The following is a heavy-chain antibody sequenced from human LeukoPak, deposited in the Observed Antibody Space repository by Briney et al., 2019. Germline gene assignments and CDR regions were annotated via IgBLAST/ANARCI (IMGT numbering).Heavy chain of an antibody. CDR1: GFTFSSYS. CDR3: ARADYGGKGAGNFAY. D-gene: IGHD4-23*01. Sequence: PGGSLRLSCAASGFTFSSYSMNWVRQAPGKGLEWVSSISSSSSYIYYADSVKGRFTISRDNAKNSLYLQMNSLRAEDTAVYYCARADYGGKGAGNFAYWGQGTLVTVSS. V-gene: IGHV3-21*01. J-gene: IGHJ4*02. CDR2: ISSSSSYI.